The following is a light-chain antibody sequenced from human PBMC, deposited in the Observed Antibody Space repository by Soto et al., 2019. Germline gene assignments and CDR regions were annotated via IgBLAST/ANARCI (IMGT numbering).Light chain of an antibody. CDR3: QQYHNYPRT. Sequence: DIQMTQSPSTLSSSIGDRFSITCLASESIRTLLAWYQHKPGKAPKFLIYDASSLESGVPSRFSGSGSGTEFTLTISNLQPDDFATYFCQQYHNYPRTFGQGTKVDIK. J-gene: IGKJ1*01. V-gene: IGKV1-5*01. CDR2: DAS. CDR1: ESIRTL.